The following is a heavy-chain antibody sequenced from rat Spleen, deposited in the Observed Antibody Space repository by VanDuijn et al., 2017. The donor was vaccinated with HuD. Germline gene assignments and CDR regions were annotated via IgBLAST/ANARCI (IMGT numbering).Heavy chain of an antibody. CDR2: IWNIGGT. V-gene: IGHV2-41*01. CDR3: ATAGTTNWFAY. CDR1: GFTFSNYW. Sequence: VQLVETGGGLVQPGRSLKLSCVASGFTFSNYWMYWIRQSPGKGLEWMGVIWNIGGTRYNPALKPRLSISKDTSKSQVFLKMNSLQTEDTATYYCATAGTTNWFAYWGQGTLVTVSS. D-gene: IGHD1-5*01. J-gene: IGHJ3*01.